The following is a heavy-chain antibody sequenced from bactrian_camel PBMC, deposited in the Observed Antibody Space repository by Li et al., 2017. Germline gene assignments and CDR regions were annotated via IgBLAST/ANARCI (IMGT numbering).Heavy chain of an antibody. CDR3: AEGRGSRGEHCYSLNY. J-gene: IGHJ4*01. CDR2: IHTSASRT. CDR1: GRTYGRNC. Sequence: VQLVESGGGSVQAGGSLRLSCAASGRTYGRNCMAWFRQAPGKAREGVASIHTSASRTRYADSVRGRFAISADTAKNTVYLQMNNLQPEDTATYYCAEGRGSRGEHCYSLNYWGQGTQVTVS. V-gene: IGHV3S1*01. D-gene: IGHD6*01.